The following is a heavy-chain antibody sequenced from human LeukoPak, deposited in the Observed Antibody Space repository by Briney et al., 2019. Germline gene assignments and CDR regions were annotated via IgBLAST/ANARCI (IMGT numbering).Heavy chain of an antibody. D-gene: IGHD6-19*01. CDR2: INHSGST. CDR1: GGSFSGYY. J-gene: IGHJ4*02. CDR3: ARVGSSGWHNDY. Sequence: SETLSLTCAVYGGSFSGYYWSWIRQPPGKGLEWIGEINHSGSTNYNPSLKSRVTISVDTSENQFSLKLSSVTAADTAVYYCARVGSSGWHNDYWGQGTLVTVSS. V-gene: IGHV4-34*01.